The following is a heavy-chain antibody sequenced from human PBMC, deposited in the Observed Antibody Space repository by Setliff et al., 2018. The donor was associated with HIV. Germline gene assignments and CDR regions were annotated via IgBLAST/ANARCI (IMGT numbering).Heavy chain of an antibody. V-gene: IGHV4-39*01. J-gene: IGHJ6*03. Sequence: PSETLSLTCGVYGASISNSNAYWGWIRQPPRKRLEWLGSIYSSGSPSYNPSLSSRLTISVDTSKNHVSLRLTSVTAADTGVYYCARHRDPPGTSWIYYYYYMDLWGEGTTVTVSS. CDR3: ARHRDPPGTSWIYYYYYMDL. CDR1: GASISNSNAY. CDR2: IYSSGSP. D-gene: IGHD6-13*01.